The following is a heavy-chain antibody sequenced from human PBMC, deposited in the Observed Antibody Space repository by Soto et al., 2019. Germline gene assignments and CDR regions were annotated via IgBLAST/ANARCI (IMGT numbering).Heavy chain of an antibody. D-gene: IGHD3-22*01. V-gene: IGHV3-9*01. CDR1: RFNFDDYA. CDR2: ISWNSAII. CDR3: VKDFGYYYDYAFDV. J-gene: IGHJ3*01. Sequence: PGGSLRLSCAASRFNFDDYALHWVRQAPGKGLGWVSGISWNSAIISYADSVKGRFSISRDNAKKYVYLQMDSLRPEDTALYYCVKDFGYYYDYAFDVWGKGTMVT.